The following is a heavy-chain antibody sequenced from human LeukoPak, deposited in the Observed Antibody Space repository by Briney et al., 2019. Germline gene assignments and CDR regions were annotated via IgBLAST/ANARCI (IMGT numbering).Heavy chain of an antibody. CDR2: IYPRDSDT. D-gene: IGHD3-22*01. CDR1: GYSFTSFW. V-gene: IGHV5-51*01. CDR3: ATADSSAYREHDGFDL. Sequence: GESLKISCKGSGYSFTSFWIGWVRQMPGKGLEWMGIIYPRDSDTRYSPSFQGQVTISADKSISTAYLQWSSLKASGTAMYYCATADSSAYREHDGFDLWGQGTMVTVSS. J-gene: IGHJ3*01.